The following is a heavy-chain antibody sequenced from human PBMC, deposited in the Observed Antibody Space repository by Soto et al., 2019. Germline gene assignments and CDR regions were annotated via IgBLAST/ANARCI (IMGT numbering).Heavy chain of an antibody. CDR1: GFTFSDYY. CDR2: INTLSSAI. J-gene: IGHJ4*02. CDR3: ARRLQWQLRPLDS. D-gene: IGHD6-19*01. V-gene: IGHV3-11*01. Sequence: GGSLRLSCAVSGFTFSDYYMTWIRQAPGKGLEWASYINTLSSAIYYADSVKGRFTISRDNAKNSLYLQMNSLRAEDTAVYYCARRLQWQLRPLDSWGRGTLVTVSS.